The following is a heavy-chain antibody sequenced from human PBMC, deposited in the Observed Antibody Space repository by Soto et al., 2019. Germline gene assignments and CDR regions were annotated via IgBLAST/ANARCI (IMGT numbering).Heavy chain of an antibody. V-gene: IGHV3-48*02. D-gene: IGHD3-9*01. J-gene: IGHJ4*01. CDR3: ARDLDWAFDN. CDR1: GFTFSSYS. Sequence: GSLRLSCAASGFTFSSYSLNWVRQAPGKGLEWVSYISISGSIMYYADSVKGRFTISRDNAQNSLYLQMNSLRDEDTAVYYCARDLDWAFDNWGQGTLVTVSS. CDR2: ISISGSIM.